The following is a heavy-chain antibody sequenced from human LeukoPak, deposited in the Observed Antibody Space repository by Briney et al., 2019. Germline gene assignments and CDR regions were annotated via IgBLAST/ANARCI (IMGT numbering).Heavy chain of an antibody. CDR3: ARTVYRWFGELLYRSAHFDY. D-gene: IGHD3-10*01. CDR1: GYTFTGYY. Sequence: VASVKVSCKASGYTFTGYYMHWVRQAPGQGLEWMGWINPNSGGTNYAQKFQGRVTMTRDTSISTAYMELSRLRSDDTAVYYCARTVYRWFGELLYRSAHFDYWGQGTLVTVSS. V-gene: IGHV1-2*02. CDR2: INPNSGGT. J-gene: IGHJ4*02.